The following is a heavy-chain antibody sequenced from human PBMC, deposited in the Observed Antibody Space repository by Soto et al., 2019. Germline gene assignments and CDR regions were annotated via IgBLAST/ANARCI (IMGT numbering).Heavy chain of an antibody. CDR2: INAANGDT. CDR1: GYTFTSYG. CDR3: VRRHVSATGIDWFDP. Sequence: ASVKVSCKASGYTFTSYGIHWVRQAPGQRLEWMGWINAANGDTKYSPKFQGRVTITRDTSASTAYMELSSLRSEDTAVYYCVRRHVSATGIDWFDPWGQGTLVTVFS. J-gene: IGHJ5*02. V-gene: IGHV1-3*01. D-gene: IGHD6-13*01.